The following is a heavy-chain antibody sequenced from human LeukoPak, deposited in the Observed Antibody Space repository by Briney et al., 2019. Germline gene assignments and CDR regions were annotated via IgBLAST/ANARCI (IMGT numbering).Heavy chain of an antibody. CDR2: ITWNSGST. J-gene: IGHJ6*02. Sequence: GGSLRLSCAASGFTFDDYALNWVRQAPGKGLEWVSGITWNSGSTGYADSVKGRFTISRDNAKNSLYLQMNSLRAEDTALYYCAKDTRYSYGYGMDVWGQGTTVTVSS. D-gene: IGHD5-18*01. CDR1: GFTFDDYA. CDR3: AKDTRYSYGYGMDV. V-gene: IGHV3-9*01.